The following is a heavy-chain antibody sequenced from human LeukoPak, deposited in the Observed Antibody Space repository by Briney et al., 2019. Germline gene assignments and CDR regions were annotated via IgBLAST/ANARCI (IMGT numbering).Heavy chain of an antibody. CDR2: IYYSGST. CDR3: ARDSRWTTIFGVVIKPRGYYGMDV. Sequence: SETLSLTCTVSGGSISSGGYYWSWIRQHPGKGLEWIGYIYYSGSTYYNPSLKSRVTISVDTSKNQFSLKLSSVTAADTAVYYCARDSRWTTIFGVVIKPRGYYGMDVWGQGTTVTVSS. J-gene: IGHJ6*02. V-gene: IGHV4-31*03. D-gene: IGHD3-3*01. CDR1: GGSISSGGYY.